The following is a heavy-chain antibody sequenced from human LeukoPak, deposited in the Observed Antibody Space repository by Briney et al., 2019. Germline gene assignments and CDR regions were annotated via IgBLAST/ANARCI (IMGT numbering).Heavy chain of an antibody. CDR3: ARDLNY. CDR1: GFIFSFYC. Sequence: PGGSLRLSCAASGFIFSFYCMHWVRQAPGKGPMWVSRICPDGTGISYADSVKARFTTSRDNAKNTVYLQMDSLRAEDTALYYCARDLNYWGQGTLVTVSS. J-gene: IGHJ4*02. V-gene: IGHV3-74*01. CDR2: ICPDGTGI.